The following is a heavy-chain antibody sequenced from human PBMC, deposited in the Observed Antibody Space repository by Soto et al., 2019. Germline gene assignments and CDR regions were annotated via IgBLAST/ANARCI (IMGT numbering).Heavy chain of an antibody. D-gene: IGHD1-1*01. CDR3: ARLPQEYNYYGMDV. Sequence: TSETLSLTCTVSCGSIVTGSYYWGWIRQPPGKGLEWLGHIYYSGNTYYPPSLKSRVTISVDTSKNQFSLRLSSVTAADTAVYYCARLPQEYNYYGMDVWGQGTTVTVSS. J-gene: IGHJ6*02. CDR1: CGSIVTGSYY. V-gene: IGHV4-39*01. CDR2: IYYSGNT.